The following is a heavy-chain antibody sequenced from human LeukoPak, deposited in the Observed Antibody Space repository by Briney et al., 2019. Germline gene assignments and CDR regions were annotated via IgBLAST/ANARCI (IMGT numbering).Heavy chain of an antibody. CDR3: ARATGKAGATFDY. J-gene: IGHJ4*02. CDR1: LYTFTIYD. V-gene: IGHV1-8*01. Sequence: AAVPVSYLHSLYTFTIYDINWVRQAPGQGLELMGWMRPNSGNKGYAQKFQGRVTMTRKTSISTAYMELSSLRSEDTAVYYCARATGKAGATFDYWGQGTLVTVSS. D-gene: IGHD1-26*01. CDR2: MRPNSGNK.